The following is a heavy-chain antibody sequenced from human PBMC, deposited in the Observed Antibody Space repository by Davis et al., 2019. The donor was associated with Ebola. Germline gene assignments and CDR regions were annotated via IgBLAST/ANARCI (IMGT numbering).Heavy chain of an antibody. Sequence: SETLSLTCAVYEGSFTYYYWSWVRQSPETGLEWIGERHHGGYTKNNPSLASRVTISLDTSKNQFSLKLNSMTAADTAVYYCVGGRDYTWKFWGQGVLVTVSS. J-gene: IGHJ4*02. CDR3: VGGRDYTWKF. CDR1: EGSFTYYY. CDR2: RHHGGYT. V-gene: IGHV4-34*01. D-gene: IGHD1-20*01.